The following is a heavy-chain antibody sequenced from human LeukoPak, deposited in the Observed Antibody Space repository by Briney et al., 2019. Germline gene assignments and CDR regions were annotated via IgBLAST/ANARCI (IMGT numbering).Heavy chain of an antibody. D-gene: IGHD6-19*01. V-gene: IGHV1-18*01. CDR1: GYTFTSYG. CDR2: ISAYNGNT. Sequence: ASVKVSCKASGYTFTSYGISWVRQAPGQGLEWMGWISAYNGNTNYAQRLQGRVTMTTDTSTSTAYMELRSLRSDDTAVYYCARGWGIAVRDWFDPWGQGTLVTVSS. CDR3: ARGWGIAVRDWFDP. J-gene: IGHJ5*02.